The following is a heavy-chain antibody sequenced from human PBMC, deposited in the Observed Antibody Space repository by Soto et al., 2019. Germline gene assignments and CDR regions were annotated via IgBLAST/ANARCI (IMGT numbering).Heavy chain of an antibody. CDR3: ARPGARIAARPPYYYYYMDV. CDR2: INHSGST. J-gene: IGHJ6*03. Sequence: SETLSLTCAVYGGSFSGYYWSWIRQPPGKGLEWIGEINHSGSTNYNPSLKSRVTISVDTSKSQLSLKLSSVTAADTAVYYCARPGARIAARPPYYYYYMDVWGKGTTVTVSS. V-gene: IGHV4-34*01. CDR1: GGSFSGYY. D-gene: IGHD6-6*01.